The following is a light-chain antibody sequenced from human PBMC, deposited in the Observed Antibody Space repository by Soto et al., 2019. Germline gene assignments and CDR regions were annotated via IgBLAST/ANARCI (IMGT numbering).Light chain of an antibody. J-gene: IGKJ5*01. CDR3: QQRSKWPIT. CDR2: DAS. CDR1: QSVSNNY. V-gene: IGKV3D-20*02. Sequence: EIVLTHFPGTLSLSPGERATLSCRASQSVSNNYLAWYQQKTGQAPRLFIYDASNRAAGIPARFSGSGSGTDFTLTISSLEPEDFAVYYCQQRSKWPITFGQGTRLEIK.